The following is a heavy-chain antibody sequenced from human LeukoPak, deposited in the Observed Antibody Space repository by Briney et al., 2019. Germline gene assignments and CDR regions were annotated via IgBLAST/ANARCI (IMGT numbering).Heavy chain of an antibody. CDR2: ISTYSGDT. V-gene: IGHV1-18*01. CDR1: GYTLRNHC. D-gene: IGHD2-15*01. Sequence: ASVKVSCKATGYTLRNHCISWVRHAPGQGLEWMGWISTYSGDTHYPQKFQGRVTMTTDTSTSTVYMELTSLRFDDSAVYYCARDTRGWYDNFHAFDMWGQGTTVTVSS. J-gene: IGHJ3*02. CDR3: ARDTRGWYDNFHAFDM.